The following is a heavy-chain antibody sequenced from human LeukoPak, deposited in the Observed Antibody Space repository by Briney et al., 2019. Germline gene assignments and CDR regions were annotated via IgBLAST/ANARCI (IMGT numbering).Heavy chain of an antibody. CDR3: ARNMVRGVILGAFDI. CDR2: IYHSGST. D-gene: IGHD3-10*01. V-gene: IGHV4-38-2*02. Sequence: PSETLSLTCTVSGYSISSGYYWGWIRQPPGKGLEWIGSIYHSGSTYYNPSLKSRVIISVDTSKNQFSLKLSSVTAADTAVYYCARNMVRGVILGAFDIWGQGTMVTVSS. CDR1: GYSISSGYY. J-gene: IGHJ3*02.